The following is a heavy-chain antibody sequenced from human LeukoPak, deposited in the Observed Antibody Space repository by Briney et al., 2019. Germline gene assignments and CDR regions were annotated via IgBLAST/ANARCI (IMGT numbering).Heavy chain of an antibody. CDR1: GGSISYYY. CDR2: IYYSGST. CDR3: ARNARYNWFDP. Sequence: SETLSLTCTVFGGSISYYYWSWIRQPPGKGLEWIGYIYYSGSTNYNPSLKSRVTISADTSKNQFSLKVSSVTAADTAVYYCARNARYNWFDPWGQGTLVTVSS. V-gene: IGHV4-59*01. J-gene: IGHJ5*02.